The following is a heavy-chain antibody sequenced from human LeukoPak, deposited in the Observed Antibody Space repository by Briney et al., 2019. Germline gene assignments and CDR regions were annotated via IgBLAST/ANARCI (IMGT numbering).Heavy chain of an antibody. CDR2: INPNSGGT. J-gene: IGHJ4*02. V-gene: IGHV1-2*02. Sequence: GASVKVSCKASGYTFTSYGISWVRQAPGQGLEWMGWINPNSGGTNYAQKFQGRVTMTRDTSISTAYMELSRLRSDDTAVYYCARGRSSGWYDRFDYRGQGTLVTVSS. CDR1: GYTFTSYG. CDR3: ARGRSSGWYDRFDY. D-gene: IGHD6-19*01.